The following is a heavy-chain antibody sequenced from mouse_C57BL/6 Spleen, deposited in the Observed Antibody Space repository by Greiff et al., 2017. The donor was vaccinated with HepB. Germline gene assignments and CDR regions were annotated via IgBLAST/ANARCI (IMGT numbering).Heavy chain of an antibody. V-gene: IGHV1-26*01. CDR3: ASDYGRGFAY. J-gene: IGHJ3*01. CDR2: INPNNGGT. Sequence: EVQLQQSGPELVKPGASVKISCKASGYTFTDYYMNWVKQSHGKSLEWIGDINPNNGGTSYNQKFKGKATLTVDKSSSTAYMELRSLTSEDSAVYYCASDYGRGFAYWGQGTLVTVSA. D-gene: IGHD1-1*01. CDR1: GYTFTDYY.